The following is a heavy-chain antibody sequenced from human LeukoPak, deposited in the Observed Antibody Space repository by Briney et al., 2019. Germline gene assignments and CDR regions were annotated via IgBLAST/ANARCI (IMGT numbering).Heavy chain of an antibody. CDR3: ASRHYDFGYY. Sequence: GGSLRLSCAASGFTFRSYWMHWVRQAPGKGLVWVSRVNGDGSGTTYADSVKGRFTISRDNSKDTLFLQMNSLRVEDTAIYYCASRHYDFGYYWGQGTQVTVSS. J-gene: IGHJ4*02. V-gene: IGHV3-74*01. D-gene: IGHD4-17*01. CDR2: VNGDGSGT. CDR1: GFTFRSYW.